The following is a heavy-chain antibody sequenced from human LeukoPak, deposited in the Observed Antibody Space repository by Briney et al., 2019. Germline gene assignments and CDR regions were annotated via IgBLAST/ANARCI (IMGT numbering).Heavy chain of an antibody. CDR3: ARLSGGFDWRR. Sequence: PGGSLRLPCTVSGFTVSTNSMSWVRQAPGKGLEWVSVIYSGGSTYYADSVKGRFTISRDNAKNSLYLQMNSLRAEDTAVYYCARLSGGFDWRRWGQGTLVTVSS. V-gene: IGHV3-66*01. CDR2: IYSGGST. J-gene: IGHJ4*02. CDR1: GFTVSTNS. D-gene: IGHD3-9*01.